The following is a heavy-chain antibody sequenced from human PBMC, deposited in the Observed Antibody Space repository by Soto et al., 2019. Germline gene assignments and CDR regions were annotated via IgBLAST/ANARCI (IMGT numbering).Heavy chain of an antibody. V-gene: IGHV4-31*03. Sequence: SETLSLTCTVSGGSISSGGYYWCWIRQHPGKGLEWIGYIYYSGSTYYNPSLKSRVTISVDTSKNQFSLKLSSVTAADTAVYYCARVARYFDPDYWGQGTLVTVSS. CDR2: IYYSGST. J-gene: IGHJ4*02. CDR1: GGSISSGGYY. CDR3: ARVARYFDPDY. D-gene: IGHD3-9*01.